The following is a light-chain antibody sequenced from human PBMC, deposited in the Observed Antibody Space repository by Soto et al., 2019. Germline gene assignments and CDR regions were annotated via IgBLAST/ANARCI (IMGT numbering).Light chain of an antibody. V-gene: IGKV3-15*01. CDR1: QSGNGA. Sequence: EIVMTQSPATLSVSPGERVTLSCRASQSGNGALAWYQQKPGQAPRPLNCGAPTRATAVPARFSGSGSGTEFTLTSSGLQSDDFAVYYCHQYNNWLQTFGQGTKVEIK. CDR3: HQYNNWLQT. CDR2: GAP. J-gene: IGKJ1*01.